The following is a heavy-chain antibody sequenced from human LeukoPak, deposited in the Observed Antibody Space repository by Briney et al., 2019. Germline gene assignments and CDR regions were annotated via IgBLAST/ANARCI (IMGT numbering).Heavy chain of an antibody. J-gene: IGHJ3*02. CDR3: AKDLYCSSTSCPPDAFDI. Sequence: GGSLRLSCAASRFSFSSYGMHWVRQAPGKGLEWVAFIRYDGSNKYYADSVKGRFTISRDNSKNTLYLQMNSLRAEDTAVYYCAKDLYCSSTSCPPDAFDIWGQGTMVTVSS. CDR1: RFSFSSYG. CDR2: IRYDGSNK. V-gene: IGHV3-30*02. D-gene: IGHD2-2*01.